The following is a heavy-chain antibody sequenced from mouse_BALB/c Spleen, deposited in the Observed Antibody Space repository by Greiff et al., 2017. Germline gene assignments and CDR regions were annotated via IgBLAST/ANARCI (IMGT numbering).Heavy chain of an antibody. V-gene: IGHV3-2*02. D-gene: IGHD3-2*01. Sequence: ESGPGLVKPSQSLSLTCTVTGYSITSDYAWNWIRQFPGNKLEWMGYISYSGSTSYNPSLKSRISITRDTSKNQFFLQLNSVTTEDTATYYCARRQLGLFYAMDYWGQGTSVTVSS. CDR1: GYSITSDYA. CDR3: ARRQLGLFYAMDY. CDR2: ISYSGST. J-gene: IGHJ4*01.